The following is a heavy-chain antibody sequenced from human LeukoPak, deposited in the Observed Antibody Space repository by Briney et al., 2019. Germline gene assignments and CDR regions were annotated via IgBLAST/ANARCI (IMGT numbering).Heavy chain of an antibody. CDR2: IYPGDSDT. CDR3: ARRAPYCSSTSCYTRSKAFDY. V-gene: IGHV5-51*01. CDR1: GYSFTSYW. Sequence: GESLKISCKGSGYSFTSYWIGWVRQMPGKGLEWMGIIYPGDSDTRYSPSFQGQVTISADKSISTAYLQWSSLKASDTAMYYCARRAPYCSSTSCYTRSKAFDYWGQGTLVTVSS. D-gene: IGHD2-2*02. J-gene: IGHJ4*02.